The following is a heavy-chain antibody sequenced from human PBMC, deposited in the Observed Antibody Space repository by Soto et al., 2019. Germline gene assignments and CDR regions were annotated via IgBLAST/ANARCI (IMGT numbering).Heavy chain of an antibody. CDR2: ISSNGGST. CDR3: ARQGSGSYYFDY. D-gene: IGHD2-15*01. Sequence: EVQLVESGGGLVQPGGSLRLSCAASGFTFSSYAMHWVRQAPGNGLEYGSAISSNGGSTYYANSVKGRFTISRDNSKNTLYLQMVGLRAEDMAVYYCARQGSGSYYFDYWGQGTLVTVSS. CDR1: GFTFSSYA. V-gene: IGHV3-64*01. J-gene: IGHJ4*02.